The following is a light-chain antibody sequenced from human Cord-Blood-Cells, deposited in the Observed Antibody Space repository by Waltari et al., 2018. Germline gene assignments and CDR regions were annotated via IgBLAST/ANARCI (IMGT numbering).Light chain of an antibody. V-gene: IGKV1-39*01. CDR1: QSISSY. CDR3: QQSYSTPLT. J-gene: IGKJ4*01. Sequence: DIQMTQSQSSLSASVGDRVTITCLARQSISSYLNWYQQKPGKAPKLLIYAASSLQSVFPSRCSGSGSGTDFTLTISSLQPEDFATYYCQQSYSTPLTFGGGTKVEIK. CDR2: AAS.